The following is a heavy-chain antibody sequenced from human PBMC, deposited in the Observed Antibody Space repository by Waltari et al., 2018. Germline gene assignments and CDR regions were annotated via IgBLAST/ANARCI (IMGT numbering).Heavy chain of an antibody. D-gene: IGHD2-8*01. CDR3: ARTDGN. V-gene: IGHV4-34*01. CDR1: GGSFSGYY. Sequence: QVQLQQWGAGLLKPSETMSLTCAVYGGSFSGYYWSWIRQPPGKGLEWIGEINHSGSTNYNPSLKSRVTISVDTSKNQISLKLSSVTAADTAVYYCARTDGNWSQGTLVTVSS. J-gene: IGHJ4*02. CDR2: INHSGST.